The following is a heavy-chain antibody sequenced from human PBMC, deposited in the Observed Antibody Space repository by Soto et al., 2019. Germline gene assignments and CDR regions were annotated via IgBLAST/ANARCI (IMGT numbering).Heavy chain of an antibody. CDR3: AGIYSGSPGGTLRY. J-gene: IGHJ4*02. Sequence: QVQLQESGPGLVKPSQTLSLTCTVSGGSISSGGYYWSWIRQHPGKGLEWIGYIYYSGSTYYNPPLKSRVTIAVDASKNPFSLKLSSVTAADTAVYYCAGIYSGSPGGTLRYWGQGTLVTVSS. D-gene: IGHD1-26*01. CDR1: GGSISSGGYY. CDR2: IYYSGST. V-gene: IGHV4-31*03.